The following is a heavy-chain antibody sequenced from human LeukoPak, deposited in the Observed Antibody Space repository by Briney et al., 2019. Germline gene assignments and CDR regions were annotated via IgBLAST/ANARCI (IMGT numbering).Heavy chain of an antibody. CDR1: GFTFSSYG. CDR2: IRYDGSNK. V-gene: IGHV3-30*02. Sequence: PGGSLRLSCAASGFTFSSYGMHWVRQAPGKGLEWVAFIRYDGSNKYYADSVKGRFTISRDNSKNTLYLQMNSLRAEDTAVYYCAKGTIVSRRDYMDAWGKGTTVTVSS. D-gene: IGHD2-2*01. J-gene: IGHJ6*03. CDR3: AKGTIVSRRDYMDA.